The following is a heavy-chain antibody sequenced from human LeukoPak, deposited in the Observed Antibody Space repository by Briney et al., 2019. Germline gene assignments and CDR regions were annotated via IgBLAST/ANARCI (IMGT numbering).Heavy chain of an antibody. Sequence: SETLSLTCTVSGGSISSYYWSWLRQPPGRGLEWIGYIYYNGGTNYNPSLKSRVTISVDTSKNQFSLKLSSVTAADTAVYYCARELRITMVRGVINTNWFDPWGQGTLVTVSS. J-gene: IGHJ5*02. CDR1: GGSISSYY. V-gene: IGHV4-59*12. CDR3: ARELRITMVRGVINTNWFDP. CDR2: IYYNGGT. D-gene: IGHD3-10*01.